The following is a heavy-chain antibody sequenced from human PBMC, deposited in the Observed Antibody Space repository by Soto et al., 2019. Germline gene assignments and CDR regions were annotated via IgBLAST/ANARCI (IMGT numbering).Heavy chain of an antibody. CDR1: GDAISSSYW. D-gene: IGHD3-10*01. J-gene: IGHJ4*02. Sequence: QVQLRESGPGLVKPSGTLSLTCAVSGDAISSSYWWNWVRQSPGRGLEWIGEIFHIGSTNYNPSLKGRLTMSVDKTKNPFSLTLTSVTAADTAVYFCARGPIRGVQYYFDLWGPGTLVAVSS. CDR2: IFHIGST. CDR3: ARGPIRGVQYYFDL. V-gene: IGHV4-4*02.